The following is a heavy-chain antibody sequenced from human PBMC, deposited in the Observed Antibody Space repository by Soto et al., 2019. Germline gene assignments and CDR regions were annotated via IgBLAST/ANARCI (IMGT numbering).Heavy chain of an antibody. CDR3: ARSGIVVVPAAILATSYYYVMDV. CDR1: GGTFSSYA. D-gene: IGHD2-2*01. V-gene: IGHV1-69*01. J-gene: IGHJ6*02. Sequence: QVQLVQSGAEVKKPGSSVKVSCKASGGTFSSYAISWVRQAPGQGLEWMGGIIPIFGTANYAQKFQGRVTITADESTSTAYMELSSLRSEDTAVYYCARSGIVVVPAAILATSYYYVMDVWGQGTTVTVSS. CDR2: IIPIFGTA.